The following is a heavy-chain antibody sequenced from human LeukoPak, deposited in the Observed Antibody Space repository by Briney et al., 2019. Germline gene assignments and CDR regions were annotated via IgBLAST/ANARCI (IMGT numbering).Heavy chain of an antibody. CDR1: GYSISSGYY. V-gene: IGHV4-38-2*01. D-gene: IGHD3-22*01. CDR3: ARLYDSSGYYYFYYFDY. CDR2: INHSGST. J-gene: IGHJ4*02. Sequence: QPSETLSLTCAASGYSISSGYYGGGSRQPPGEGVEGIGMINHSGSTYYNPSVKSRFTISVDTSKNQFSLKLSSVTAADTAVYYCARLYDSSGYYYFYYFDYWGQGTLVTVSS.